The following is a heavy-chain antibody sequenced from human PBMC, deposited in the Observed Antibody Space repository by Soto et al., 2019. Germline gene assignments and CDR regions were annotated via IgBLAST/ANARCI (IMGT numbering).Heavy chain of an antibody. CDR2: IYHSGST. Sequence: QLQLQESGSGLVKPSQTLSLTCAVSGGSISSGGYSWSWIRQPPGKGLEWIGYIYHSGSTYYNPSLRCRVTISVDRSKNQFSRKLSSVTAADTAVYYCARARGYYYDSSGYYLEYYFDYWGQGTLVTVSS. CDR1: GGSISSGGYS. J-gene: IGHJ4*02. V-gene: IGHV4-30-2*01. D-gene: IGHD3-22*01. CDR3: ARARGYYYDSSGYYLEYYFDY.